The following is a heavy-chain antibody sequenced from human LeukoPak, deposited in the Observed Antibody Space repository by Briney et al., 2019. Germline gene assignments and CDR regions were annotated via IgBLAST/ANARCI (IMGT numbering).Heavy chain of an antibody. CDR3: VRDRFCSGRSCYGPPDD. D-gene: IGHD2-15*01. J-gene: IGHJ4*02. CDR1: GGSISSRSYY. V-gene: IGHV4-39*07. CDR2: IYYSEGT. Sequence: PSETLFLTCTVSGGSISSRSYYWGWIRQPPGKGLEWIGSIYYSEGTYYNPSLKSRVTISIDTSKNQFSLKVNSVPAADTAVYYCVRDRFCSGRSCYGPPDDWGQGARVTVSS.